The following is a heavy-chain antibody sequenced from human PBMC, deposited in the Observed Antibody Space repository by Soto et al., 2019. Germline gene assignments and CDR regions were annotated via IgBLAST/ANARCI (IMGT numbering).Heavy chain of an antibody. V-gene: IGHV3-13*01. CDR1: GFTLAPYG. Sequence: GGSRRRSWAASGFTLAPYGMHWGRQSTGKGLEWVSGIGRHGDTYYASSVEGRFIFSREDAKNSLYLQMNNVRAGDSAVYFCVRAFLQGSGSRRPGPIDGFDVWGQGTAVTVSS. D-gene: IGHD3-10*01. CDR3: VRAFLQGSGSRRPGPIDGFDV. J-gene: IGHJ3*01. CDR2: IGRHGDT.